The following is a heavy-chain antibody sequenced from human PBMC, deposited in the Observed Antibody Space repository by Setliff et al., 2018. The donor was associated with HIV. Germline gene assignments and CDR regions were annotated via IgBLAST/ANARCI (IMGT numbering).Heavy chain of an antibody. Sequence: GASVKVSCKASGDTNPSDAISWVRQAPGQGLEWMGWISGYNGNTKYAQNMQGRVTMTTDTSTTTAYMELRSLRSDDTAVYYCARAYTSGWYLELGLTYLDSWGQGTLVTVSS. CDR2: ISGYNGNT. CDR3: ARAYTSGWYLELGLTYLDS. J-gene: IGHJ4*02. V-gene: IGHV1-18*01. D-gene: IGHD6-19*01. CDR1: GDTNPSDA.